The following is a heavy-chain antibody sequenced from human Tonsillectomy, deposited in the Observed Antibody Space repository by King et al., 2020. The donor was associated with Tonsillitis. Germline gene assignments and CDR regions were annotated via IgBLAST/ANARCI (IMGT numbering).Heavy chain of an antibody. CDR1: GYTFTGYY. V-gene: IGHV1-2*02. D-gene: IGHD5-12*01. CDR3: ARDLGYSGYDGAFNI. J-gene: IGHJ3*02. Sequence: VQLVQSGAEVKKPGASVKVSCKASGYTFTGYYIHWLRQAPGQGLEWMGWIHPNSGGTNYAQRFQGGVTMTRDTSIRIAYMELSRLRSDDTAVYYCARDLGYSGYDGAFNIWGQGTMVTVSS. CDR2: IHPNSGGT.